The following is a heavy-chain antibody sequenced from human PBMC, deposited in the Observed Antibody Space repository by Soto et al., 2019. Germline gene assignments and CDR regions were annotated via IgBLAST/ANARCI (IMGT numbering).Heavy chain of an antibody. CDR1: GGSISSSSYY. D-gene: IGHD5-12*01. CDR3: ARHSEMATIVDWFDP. Sequence: SEPLSLTCTVSGGSISSSSYYWGWIRQPPGKGLEWIGSIYYSGSTYYNPSLKSRVTISVDTSKNQFSLKLSSVTAADTAVYYCARHSEMATIVDWFDPWGQGTLVTVSS. V-gene: IGHV4-39*01. CDR2: IYYSGST. J-gene: IGHJ5*02.